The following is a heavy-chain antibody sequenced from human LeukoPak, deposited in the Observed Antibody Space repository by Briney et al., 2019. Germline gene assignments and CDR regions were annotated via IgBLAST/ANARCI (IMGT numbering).Heavy chain of an antibody. V-gene: IGHV3-23*01. Sequence: GGSLRLSCAASGFIFNNYGLMWVRQAPGKGLEWVSAISNDGGGTQYADFVEGRFTISRDNSKNTLFLQMSSLRVEETALYYCAKGSSGYFADLWGQGTLVTVSS. CDR3: AKGSSGYFADL. CDR1: GFIFNNYG. D-gene: IGHD3-22*01. CDR2: ISNDGGGT. J-gene: IGHJ5*02.